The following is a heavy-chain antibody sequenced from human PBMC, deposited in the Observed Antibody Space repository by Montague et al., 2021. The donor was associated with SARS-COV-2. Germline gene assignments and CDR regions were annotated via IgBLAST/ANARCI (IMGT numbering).Heavy chain of an antibody. CDR1: GFTFSSYG. D-gene: IGHD6-19*01. CDR2: ISYDGSNK. CDR3: ARKGQWPNGGFDY. V-gene: IGHV3-33*05. Sequence: SLRLSCAASGFTFSSYGMHWVRQAPGKGLEWVAVISYDGSNKYYADSVKGRFTISRDNSKNTLYLQMNSLRAEDTAVYYCARKGQWPNGGFDYWGQGTLVTVSS. J-gene: IGHJ4*02.